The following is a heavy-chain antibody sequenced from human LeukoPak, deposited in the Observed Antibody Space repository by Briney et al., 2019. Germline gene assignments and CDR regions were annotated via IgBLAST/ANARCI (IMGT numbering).Heavy chain of an antibody. CDR3: ARDKDYGGPGSGYGMDV. V-gene: IGHV3-48*03. Sequence: GGSLRLSCAASGFTFSSYEMNWVRQAPGKGLEWVSYISSSGSTIYYADSVKGRFTISRDNSKNTLYLQMNSLRAEDTAVYYCARDKDYGGPGSGYGMDVWGQGTTVTVSS. D-gene: IGHD4-23*01. J-gene: IGHJ6*02. CDR1: GFTFSSYE. CDR2: ISSSGSTI.